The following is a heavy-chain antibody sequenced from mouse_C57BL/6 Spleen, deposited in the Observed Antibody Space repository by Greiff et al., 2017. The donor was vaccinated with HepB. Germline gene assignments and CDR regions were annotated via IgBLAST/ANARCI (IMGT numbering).Heavy chain of an antibody. CDR2: LYPGSGSI. Sequence: VQLQQSGAELVKPGASVKLSCKASGYTFTEYTIHWVKQRPGQGLEWIGWLYPGSGSIKYNEKFKDKATLTADKSSSTVYMELSRLTSEDSAVYFCARHGFYYDYDDGYAMDYWSQGTSVTVSS. CDR1: GYTFTEYT. V-gene: IGHV1-62-2*01. J-gene: IGHJ4*01. CDR3: ARHGFYYDYDDGYAMDY. D-gene: IGHD2-4*01.